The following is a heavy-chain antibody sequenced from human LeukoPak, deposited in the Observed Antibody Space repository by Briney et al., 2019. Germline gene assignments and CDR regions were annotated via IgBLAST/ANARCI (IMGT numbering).Heavy chain of an antibody. CDR3: ARGDYYDSSGYQSPSFDY. Sequence: SETLSLTCTDSGGSISSNSYYWGWIRQPPGKGLEWIGSIYYSGSTYYNPSLKSRVTISVDTSKNQFSLKLSSVTAADTAVYYCARGDYYDSSGYQSPSFDYWGQGTPVTVSS. CDR1: GGSISSNSYY. CDR2: IYYSGST. D-gene: IGHD3-22*01. V-gene: IGHV4-39*01. J-gene: IGHJ4*02.